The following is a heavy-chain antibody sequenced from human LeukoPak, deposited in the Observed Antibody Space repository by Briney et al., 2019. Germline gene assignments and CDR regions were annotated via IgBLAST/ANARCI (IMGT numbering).Heavy chain of an antibody. D-gene: IGHD5-18*01. Sequence: SVKVSCKASGGTFTSYAISWVRQAPGQGLEWMGGIIPIFGTANYAQKFQGRVTITADESTSTAYMELSSLRSEDTAVYYCARGYSYGSPFDPWGQGTLVTVSS. V-gene: IGHV1-69*13. J-gene: IGHJ5*02. CDR3: ARGYSYGSPFDP. CDR2: IIPIFGTA. CDR1: GGTFTSYA.